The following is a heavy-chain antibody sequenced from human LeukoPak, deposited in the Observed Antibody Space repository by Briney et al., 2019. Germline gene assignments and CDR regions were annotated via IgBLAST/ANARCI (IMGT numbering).Heavy chain of an antibody. V-gene: IGHV4-61*02. CDR3: ARPYRREMATMRY. CDR2: IYTSGST. D-gene: IGHD5-24*01. J-gene: IGHJ4*02. CDR1: GGSISSGSYY. Sequence: SETLSLTCTVSGGSISSGSYYWSWIRQPAGKGLEWIGRIYTSGSTNYNPSLKSRVTISVDTSKNQFSLKLSSVTAADTAVYYCARPYRREMATMRYWGQGTLVTVSS.